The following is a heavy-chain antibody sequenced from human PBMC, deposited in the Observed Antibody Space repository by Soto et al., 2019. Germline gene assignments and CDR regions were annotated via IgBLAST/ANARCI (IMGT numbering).Heavy chain of an antibody. J-gene: IGHJ4*02. V-gene: IGHV3-9*01. CDR1: GFTFDDYA. CDR2: ISWNSGSI. D-gene: IGHD4-17*01. CDR3: AKSSYGDYDQIDY. Sequence: EVQLVESGGGLVQPGRSLRLSCAASGFTFDDYAMHWVRHAPGKGLEWVAGISWNSGSIGYADSVKGRFTISRDNAKNSLYLQMNSLRAEDTALYYCAKSSYGDYDQIDYWGQGTLVTVSS.